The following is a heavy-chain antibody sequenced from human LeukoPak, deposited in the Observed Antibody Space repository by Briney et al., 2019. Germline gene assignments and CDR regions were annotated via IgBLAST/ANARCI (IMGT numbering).Heavy chain of an antibody. CDR2: ISAYNGNT. D-gene: IGHD5-24*01. V-gene: IGHV1-18*01. CDR3: ARGVEMATDFDY. CDR1: GGTFSSYG. Sequence: ASVKVSCKASGGTFSSYGISWVRQAPGQGLEWMGWISAYNGNTNYAQKLQGRVTMTTDTSTSTAYMELRSLGSDDTAVYYCARGVEMATDFDYWGQGTLVTVSS. J-gene: IGHJ4*02.